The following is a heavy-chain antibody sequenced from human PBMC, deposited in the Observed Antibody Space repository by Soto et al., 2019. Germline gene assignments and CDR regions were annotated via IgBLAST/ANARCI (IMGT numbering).Heavy chain of an antibody. CDR3: ARDLGYSSSPYCYYGMDV. CDR1: GFTFSSYA. D-gene: IGHD6-13*01. V-gene: IGHV3-30-3*01. Sequence: GGSLRLSCAASGFTFSSYAMHWVRQAPGKGLEWVAVISYDGSNKYYADSVKGRFTISRDNSKNTLYLQMNSLRAEDTAVYYCARDLGYSSSPYCYYGMDVWGQGTTVTVSS. J-gene: IGHJ6*02. CDR2: ISYDGSNK.